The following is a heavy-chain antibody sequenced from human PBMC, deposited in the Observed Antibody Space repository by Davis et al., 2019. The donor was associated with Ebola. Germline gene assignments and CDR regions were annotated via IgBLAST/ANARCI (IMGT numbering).Heavy chain of an antibody. CDR2: INPNSGGT. CDR3: ARAVSPSSDYFSDV. CDR1: GYSFIAYY. D-gene: IGHD5/OR15-5a*01. Sequence: AASVKVSCKASGYSFIAYYIHCARQAPGQGLEWMGWINPNSGGTKYAQKFQEWVTMTRDMSISTAYVELSGLTSDDTAIYYCARAVSPSSDYFSDVWGKGTAVTVS. J-gene: IGHJ6*03. V-gene: IGHV1-2*04.